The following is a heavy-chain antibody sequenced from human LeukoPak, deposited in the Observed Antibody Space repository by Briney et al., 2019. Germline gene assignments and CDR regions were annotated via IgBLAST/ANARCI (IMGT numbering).Heavy chain of an antibody. V-gene: IGHV3-53*01. CDR3: ARGNSGSHYVEYYYGMDV. CDR2: IDRGGST. J-gene: IGHJ6*02. D-gene: IGHD1-26*01. Sequence: GGSLRLSCAASGFTVCSNYMSWGRGAPGKGVGWGSVIDRGGSTYYADSVKGRFTISRDNSKNTLYLQMNSLRAEDTAVYYCARGNSGSHYVEYYYGMDVWGQGTTVTVSS. CDR1: GFTVCSNY.